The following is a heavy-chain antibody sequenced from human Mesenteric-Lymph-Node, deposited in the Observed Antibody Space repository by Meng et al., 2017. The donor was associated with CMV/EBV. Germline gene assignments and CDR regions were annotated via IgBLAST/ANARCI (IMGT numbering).Heavy chain of an antibody. CDR2: ISYDGSNK. D-gene: IGHD7-27*01. CDR3: ARQNSGDLGYYFDY. Sequence: GESLKISCAASGSTFSSYAMHWVRQAPGKGLEWVAVISYDGSNKYYADSVKGRFTISRDNSKNTLYLQMNSLRAEDTAVYYCARQNSGDLGYYFDYWGQGTLVTVSS. V-gene: IGHV3-30*04. J-gene: IGHJ4*02. CDR1: GSTFSSYA.